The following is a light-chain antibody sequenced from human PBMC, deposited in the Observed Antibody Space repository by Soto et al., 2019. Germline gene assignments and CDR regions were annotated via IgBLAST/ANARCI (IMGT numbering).Light chain of an antibody. CDR3: QCQDFGNSAVYS. CDR2: AAS. Sequence: IVLTQSPGTLSLSPGESATLSCRASQSIRSSYVAWYQQKPGQAPRLLIYAASARATGLPERFRGSGSGTDFTLPISRLEREDFAVYYCQCQDFGNSAVYSFGQGTKLEI. J-gene: IGKJ2*01. V-gene: IGKV3-20*01. CDR1: QSIRSSY.